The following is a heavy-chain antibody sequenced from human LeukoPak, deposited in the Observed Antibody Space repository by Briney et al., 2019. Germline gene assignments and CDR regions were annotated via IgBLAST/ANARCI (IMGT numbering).Heavy chain of an antibody. Sequence: SETLSLTCTVSGGSISSSSYYWGWIRQPPGKGLEWIGYIYYSGSTNYNPSLKSRVTISVDTSKNQFSLKLSSVTAADTAVYYCARGEWELPHYYYYYMDVWGKGTTVTISS. J-gene: IGHJ6*03. V-gene: IGHV4-61*05. D-gene: IGHD1-26*01. CDR3: ARGEWELPHYYYYYMDV. CDR2: IYYSGST. CDR1: GGSISSSSYY.